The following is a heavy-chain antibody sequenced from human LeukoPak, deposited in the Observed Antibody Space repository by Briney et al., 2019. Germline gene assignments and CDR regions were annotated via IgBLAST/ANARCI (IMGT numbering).Heavy chain of an antibody. CDR2: IIPIFGTA. J-gene: IGHJ6*03. Sequence: SVKVSCKASGGTSSSYAIIWVRQAPGQGLEWMGGIIPIFGTANYAQKFQGRVTITTDESTSTAYMELSSLRSEDTVVYYCARALYQLPPYYYYYYMDVWGKGTTVTVSS. CDR3: ARALYQLPPYYYYYYMDV. D-gene: IGHD2-2*01. CDR1: GGTSSSYA. V-gene: IGHV1-69*05.